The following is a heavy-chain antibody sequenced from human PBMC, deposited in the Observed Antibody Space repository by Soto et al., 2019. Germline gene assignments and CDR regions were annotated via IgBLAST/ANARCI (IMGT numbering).Heavy chain of an antibody. V-gene: IGHV4-59*01. CDR2: IYYSGSA. Sequence: QVQLQESGPGLVKPSETLSLTCTVSGGSISSYYWRWIRQPPGKGLEWIGYIYYSGSANDNPNLNSRVTISVDTSKNQFSLKLSSVTAADTAVYYCARGWGQVFDYWGQGTLVTVSS. D-gene: IGHD2-21*02. J-gene: IGHJ4*02. CDR1: GGSISSYY. CDR3: ARGWGQVFDY.